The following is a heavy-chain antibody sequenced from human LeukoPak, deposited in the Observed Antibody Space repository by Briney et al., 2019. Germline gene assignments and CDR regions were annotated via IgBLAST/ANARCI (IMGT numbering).Heavy chain of an antibody. D-gene: IGHD3-3*01. Sequence: GASVKVSCKVSGYTLTELSMHWVRQAPGKGLEWMGGFDPEDGETIYAQKFQGRVTMTEDTSTDTAYMELRSLRSDDTAVYYCAREKVLEWSHRSWYYGMDVWGQGTTVTVSS. CDR1: GYTLTELS. V-gene: IGHV1-24*01. CDR2: FDPEDGET. J-gene: IGHJ6*02. CDR3: AREKVLEWSHRSWYYGMDV.